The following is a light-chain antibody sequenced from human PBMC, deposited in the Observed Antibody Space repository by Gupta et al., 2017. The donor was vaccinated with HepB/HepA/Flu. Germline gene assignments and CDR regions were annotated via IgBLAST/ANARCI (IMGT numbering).Light chain of an antibody. J-gene: IGLJ2*01. CDR2: TKN. Sequence: QSVLTQPPSVSGTPGQRVTISCSGTRSNIGSNTVNCYQQVPGTAPKLLIHTKNQRPSVDPDRFSGSKSGTSASLAISWLQAEDEADYYCATWEDRRNGYVVFGGGTKLTVL. V-gene: IGLV1-44*01. CDR3: ATWEDRRNGYVV. CDR1: RSNIGSNT.